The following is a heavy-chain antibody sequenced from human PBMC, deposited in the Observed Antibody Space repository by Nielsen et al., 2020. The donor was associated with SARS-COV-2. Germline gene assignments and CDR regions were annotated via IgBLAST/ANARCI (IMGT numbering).Heavy chain of an antibody. Sequence: GESLKISCAASGFTFSSYGMHWVRQAPGKGLEWVSVIYSGGSTYYADSVKGRFTISRDNSKNTLYLQMNSLRAEDTAVYYCARGDRGGDAFDIWAKGQWSPSLQ. CDR1: GFTFSSYG. CDR3: ARGDRGGDAFDI. CDR2: IYSGGST. D-gene: IGHD3-16*01. V-gene: IGHV3-53*01. J-gene: IGHJ3*02.